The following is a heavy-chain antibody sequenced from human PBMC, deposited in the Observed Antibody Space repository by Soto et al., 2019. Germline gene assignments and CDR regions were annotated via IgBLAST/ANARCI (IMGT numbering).Heavy chain of an antibody. CDR3: AKDQGGLYYYYGMDV. CDR1: GFTFSSYA. D-gene: IGHD3-16*01. Sequence: EVQLLESGGGLVQPGGSLRLSCAASGFTFSSYAMSWVRQAPGKGLEWVSAISGSGGSTYYADSVKGRFTISRDNSKNPLYLQMNSLRAEDTAVYYCAKDQGGLYYYYGMDVWGQGTTVTVSS. V-gene: IGHV3-23*01. CDR2: ISGSGGST. J-gene: IGHJ6*02.